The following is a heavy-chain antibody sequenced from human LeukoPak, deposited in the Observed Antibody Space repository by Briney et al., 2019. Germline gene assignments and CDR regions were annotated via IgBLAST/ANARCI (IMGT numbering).Heavy chain of an antibody. V-gene: IGHV1-18*01. Sequence: ASVKVSCKASGYTFTSYGISWVRQAPGQGLEWMGWISAYNGNTNYAQKLQGRVTMTTDTSTSTAYMELRSLRSDDTAVYYCARDLVSADSYLWFGGGWAFDIWGQGTMVTVSS. CDR1: GYTFTSYG. J-gene: IGHJ3*02. CDR2: ISAYNGNT. CDR3: ARDLVSADSYLWFGGGWAFDI. D-gene: IGHD3-10*01.